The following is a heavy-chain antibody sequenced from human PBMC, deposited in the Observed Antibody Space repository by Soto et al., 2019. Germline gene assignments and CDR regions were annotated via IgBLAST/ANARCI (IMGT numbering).Heavy chain of an antibody. Sequence: GGSLRLSCAASGFTFSSYAMSWVRQAPGKGLEWVSAISGSGGSTYYADSVKGRFTISRDNSKNTLYLQMNSLRAEDTAVYYCAKDLDGSRTTGYYFDYWGQGTLVTVSS. V-gene: IGHV3-23*01. D-gene: IGHD1-1*01. CDR2: ISGSGGST. CDR1: GFTFSSYA. CDR3: AKDLDGSRTTGYYFDY. J-gene: IGHJ4*02.